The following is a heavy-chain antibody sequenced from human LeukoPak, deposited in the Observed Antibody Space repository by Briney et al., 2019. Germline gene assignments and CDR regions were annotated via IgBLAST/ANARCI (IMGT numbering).Heavy chain of an antibody. Sequence: PSETLSLTCTDPDGSINSYYWSWIRQSRGKGLEWIGYVHYSGSTNYNPSLKSRVTISVDTSKKQVSLKLNSVTAVDTAVYYCARATGTTRNAFDIWGQGTMVTVSS. CDR2: VHYSGST. V-gene: IGHV4-59*01. J-gene: IGHJ3*02. CDR3: ARATGTTRNAFDI. CDR1: DGSINSYY. D-gene: IGHD1-7*01.